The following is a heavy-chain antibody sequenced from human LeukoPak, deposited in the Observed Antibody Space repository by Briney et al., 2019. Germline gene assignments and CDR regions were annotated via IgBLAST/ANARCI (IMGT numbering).Heavy chain of an antibody. D-gene: IGHD3-22*01. J-gene: IGHJ5*02. CDR3: ARPSSGYQGSWFDP. CDR1: GGSFSGYY. Sequence: PSETLSLTCAVYGGSFSGYYWSWIRQPPGKGLEWIGEINHSGSTNYNPSLKSRVTISVDTSKNQFSLKLSSVTAADTAVYYCARPSSGYQGSWFDPWGQGTLVTVS. CDR2: INHSGST. V-gene: IGHV4-34*01.